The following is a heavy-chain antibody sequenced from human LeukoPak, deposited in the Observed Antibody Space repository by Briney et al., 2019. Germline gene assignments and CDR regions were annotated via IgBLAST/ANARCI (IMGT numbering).Heavy chain of an antibody. Sequence: GGSLRLSCAAAGFTFSSYWMSWVRQAPGKGLEWVANIKQDGSEKYYVDSVKGRFTISRDNAKNSLYLQMNSLRAEDTAVYYCARRAYGSGSYYIFWGQGTLVTVSS. J-gene: IGHJ4*02. CDR2: IKQDGSEK. CDR1: GFTFSSYW. V-gene: IGHV3-7*01. D-gene: IGHD3-10*01. CDR3: ARRAYGSGSYYIF.